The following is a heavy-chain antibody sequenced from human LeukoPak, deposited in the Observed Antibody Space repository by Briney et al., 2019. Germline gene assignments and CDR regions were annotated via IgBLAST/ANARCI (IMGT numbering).Heavy chain of an antibody. CDR1: GGSFSGYY. D-gene: IGHD3-3*01. CDR2: ISHSGST. CDR3: AKISGKLVY. J-gene: IGHJ4*02. Sequence: PSETLSLTCAVYGGSFSGYYWSWIRQPPGKGLEWIGEISHSGSTNYNPSLKSRVTISVDTSKNQFSLKLSSVTAADTAVYYCAKISGKLVYWGQGTLVTVSS. V-gene: IGHV4-34*01.